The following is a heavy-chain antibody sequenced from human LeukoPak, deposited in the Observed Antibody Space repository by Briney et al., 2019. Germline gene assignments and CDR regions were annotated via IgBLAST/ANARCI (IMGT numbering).Heavy chain of an antibody. D-gene: IGHD4/OR15-4a*01. Sequence: GGSLRLSCTVSGFTVSSNSMSWVRQAPGKGLEWVSFIYSDSTHYSDSVKGRFTISRDNSKNTLYLQMNSLRAEDTAVYYCARRAGAYSHPYDYWGQGTLVTVSS. CDR1: GFTVSSNS. CDR2: IYSDST. V-gene: IGHV3-53*01. J-gene: IGHJ4*02. CDR3: ARRAGAYSHPYDY.